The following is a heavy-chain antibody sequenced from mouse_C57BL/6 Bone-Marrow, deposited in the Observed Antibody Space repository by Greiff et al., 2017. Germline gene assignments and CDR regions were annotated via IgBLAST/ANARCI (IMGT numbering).Heavy chain of an antibody. D-gene: IGHD1-1*01. V-gene: IGHV1-74*01. J-gene: IGHJ2*01. CDR3: AIEYYYGSHDY. CDR1: GYTFTSYW. CDR2: IHPSDSVT. Sequence: QVQLQQPGAELVKPGASVKVSCKASGYTFTSYWMHWVKQRPGQGLEWIGRIHPSDSVTNYNQKFKGKATLTVDKSSSTAYMQLSSLTSEDSAVYYCAIEYYYGSHDYWGQGTTLTVSS.